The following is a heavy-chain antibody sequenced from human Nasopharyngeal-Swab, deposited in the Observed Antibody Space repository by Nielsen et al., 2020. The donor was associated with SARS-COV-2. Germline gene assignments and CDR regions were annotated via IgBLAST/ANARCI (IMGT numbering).Heavy chain of an antibody. CDR2: IIPIFGTA. Sequence: SVKVSCKASGGTFSSYAISWVRQAPGQGLEWMGGIIPIFGTANYAQKFQGRVTITADESTSTAYMELSSLRSEDTAVYYCARSNLYCSGGSCYPSWFDPWGQGTLVTVSS. V-gene: IGHV1-69*13. CDR3: ARSNLYCSGGSCYPSWFDP. CDR1: GGTFSSYA. D-gene: IGHD2-15*01. J-gene: IGHJ5*02.